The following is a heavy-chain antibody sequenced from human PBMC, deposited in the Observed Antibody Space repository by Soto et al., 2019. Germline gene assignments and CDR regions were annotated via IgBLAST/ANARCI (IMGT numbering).Heavy chain of an antibody. CDR1: GGTFSIYT. Sequence: QVQLVQSGSEVKKPGSSVKVSCKASGGTFSIYTISWVRQAPGQGLEWMGRVIPIFDVTSYAQRFQGRVTITPDKSTTTAYMELSSLRSEDTAVYYCARDRDNSNWPNFDYWGQGTLVTVSS. V-gene: IGHV1-69*02. J-gene: IGHJ4*02. D-gene: IGHD6-13*01. CDR3: ARDRDNSNWPNFDY. CDR2: VIPIFDVT.